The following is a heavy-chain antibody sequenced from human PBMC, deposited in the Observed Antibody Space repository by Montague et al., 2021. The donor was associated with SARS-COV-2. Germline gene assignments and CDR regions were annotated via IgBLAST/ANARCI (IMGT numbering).Heavy chain of an antibody. V-gene: IGHV4-39*01. Sequence: SETLSLTCTVPGGSISSRSYYWGWIRQPPGKGLEWIGSIYYSGSTYYXPSVKSRVTISVDTSKNQFSLKLSSVTAADTAVYYCARLRGDYGGTFDTFDIWGQGTMVTVSS. J-gene: IGHJ3*02. CDR2: IYYSGST. D-gene: IGHD4-23*01. CDR3: ARLRGDYGGTFDTFDI. CDR1: GGSISSRSYY.